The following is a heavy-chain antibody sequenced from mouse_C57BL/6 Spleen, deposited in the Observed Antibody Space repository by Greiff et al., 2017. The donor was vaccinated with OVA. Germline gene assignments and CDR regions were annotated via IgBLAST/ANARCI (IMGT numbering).Heavy chain of an antibody. CDR2: ISDGGSYT. CDR3: ARHAYYGSSWFAY. V-gene: IGHV5-4*03. J-gene: IGHJ3*01. D-gene: IGHD1-1*01. Sequence: EVKLVESGGGLVKPGGSLKLSCAASGFTFSSYAMSWVRQTPEKRLEWVANISDGGSYTYYPDNVKGRFTISRDNAKNNLYLQMSHLKSEDTAMYYCARHAYYGSSWFAYWGQGTLVTVSA. CDR1: GFTFSSYA.